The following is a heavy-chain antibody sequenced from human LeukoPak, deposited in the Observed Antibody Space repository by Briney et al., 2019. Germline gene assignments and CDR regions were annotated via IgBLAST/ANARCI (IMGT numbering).Heavy chain of an antibody. CDR3: WRGGSDTAMDYFDY. CDR2: IIPIFGTA. V-gene: IGHV1-69*05. J-gene: IGHJ4*02. Sequence: ASVKVSCKASGGTFSSYAISWVRQAPGQGLEGMGGIIPIFGTANYAQKFQGRVTITTGESKSPAYIELRRRRSGGTAVYYCWRGGSDTAMDYFDYWGQGTLVTVSS. CDR1: GGTFSSYA. D-gene: IGHD5-18*01.